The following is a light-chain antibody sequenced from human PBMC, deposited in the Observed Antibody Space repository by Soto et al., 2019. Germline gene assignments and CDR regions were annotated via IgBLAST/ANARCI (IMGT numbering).Light chain of an antibody. CDR1: QSVSKN. CDR2: DAS. V-gene: IGKV3-15*01. J-gene: IGKJ1*01. Sequence: ILMTQSPATLSVSPGERATLSCRASQSVSKNLAWYQQKPGQAPRLLIYDASTRATGIPARFSGSGSGTEFTLTISGLQSEDFAVYYCQQYNNWPPWTFGQCTKVEI. CDR3: QQYNNWPPWT.